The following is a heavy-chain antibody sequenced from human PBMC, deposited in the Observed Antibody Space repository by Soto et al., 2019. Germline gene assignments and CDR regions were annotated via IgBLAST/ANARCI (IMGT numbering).Heavy chain of an antibody. Sequence: GGSLRLSCAASGFTFSSYGMHWVRQAPGKGLEWVAVIWYDGSNKYYADSVKGRFTISRDNSKNTLYLQMNSLRAEDTAVYYCARDQDIVVVPAAPSNYMDVWGKGTTVTVSS. CDR2: IWYDGSNK. CDR3: ARDQDIVVVPAAPSNYMDV. CDR1: GFTFSSYG. V-gene: IGHV3-33*01. D-gene: IGHD2-2*01. J-gene: IGHJ6*03.